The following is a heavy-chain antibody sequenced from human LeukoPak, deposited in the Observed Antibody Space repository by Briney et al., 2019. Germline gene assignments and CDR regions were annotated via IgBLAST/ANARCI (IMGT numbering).Heavy chain of an antibody. CDR1: GGSISSYY. CDR3: AMGYSGSYGLY. D-gene: IGHD1-26*01. CDR2: IYYSGST. Sequence: TSETLSLTCTVSGGSISSYYWSWIRQPPGKGLEWIGYIYYSGSTNYNPSLKSRVTMSVDTSKNQFSLKLSSVTAADTVVYYCAMGYSGSYGLYWGQGTLVTVSS. J-gene: IGHJ4*02. V-gene: IGHV4-59*12.